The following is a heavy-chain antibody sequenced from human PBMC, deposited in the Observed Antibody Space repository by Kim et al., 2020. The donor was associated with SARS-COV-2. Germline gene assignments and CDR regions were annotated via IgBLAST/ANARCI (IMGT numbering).Heavy chain of an antibody. Sequence: AAFVKGRFTISRDKAKNSLYLQMNSLRAEDTALYYCAKDPWDRGPQPPLWGQGTLVTVSS. V-gene: IGHV3-9*01. J-gene: IGHJ4*02. CDR3: AKDPWDRGPQPPL. D-gene: IGHD1-26*01.